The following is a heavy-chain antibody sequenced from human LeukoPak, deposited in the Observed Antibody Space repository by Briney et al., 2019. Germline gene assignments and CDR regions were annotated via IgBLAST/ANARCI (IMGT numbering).Heavy chain of an antibody. Sequence: PSETLSLTCTVSGDSISAYYWSWVRQPPGKGLEWIAYIHYTGSINYNTSLKSRVTISMDTSKSQFSLHVNSVTAADTAVYYCAKYGGSPANYFDYWGRGTLVTVSS. CDR2: IHYTGSI. J-gene: IGHJ4*02. CDR3: AKYGGSPANYFDY. V-gene: IGHV4-59*08. D-gene: IGHD1-26*01. CDR1: GDSISAYY.